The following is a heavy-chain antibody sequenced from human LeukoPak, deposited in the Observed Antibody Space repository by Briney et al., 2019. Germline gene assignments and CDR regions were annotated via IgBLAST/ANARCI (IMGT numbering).Heavy chain of an antibody. D-gene: IGHD6-13*01. CDR1: GGSFSGYY. J-gene: IGHJ6*03. Sequence: PSETLSLTCAIYGGSFSGYYWSWIRQPPGKGLEWIGEINHSGSTNYNPSLKSRVTISVDTSKNQFSLKLSSVTAADTAVYYCAKTSPVYSSKRYMDVWGKGTTVTVSS. CDR2: INHSGST. CDR3: AKTSPVYSSKRYMDV. V-gene: IGHV4-34*01.